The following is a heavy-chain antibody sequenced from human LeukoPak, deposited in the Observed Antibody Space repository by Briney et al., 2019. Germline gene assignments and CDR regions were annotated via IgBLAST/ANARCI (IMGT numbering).Heavy chain of an antibody. J-gene: IGHJ3*02. CDR1: GFTFSSYA. CDR3: VKVYYDILTGWAAFDI. CDR2: ISYDGSNK. D-gene: IGHD3-9*01. Sequence: GGSLRLSCAASGFTFSSYAMHWVRQAPGKGLEWVAVISYDGSNKYYADSVKGRFTISRDNSKNTLYLQMNSLRAEDTAVYYCVKVYYDILTGWAAFDIWGRGTMVTVSS. V-gene: IGHV3-30*04.